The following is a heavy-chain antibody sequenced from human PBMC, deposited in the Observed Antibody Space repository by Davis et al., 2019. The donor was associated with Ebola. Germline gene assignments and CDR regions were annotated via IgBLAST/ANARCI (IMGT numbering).Heavy chain of an antibody. J-gene: IGHJ5*02. V-gene: IGHV4-38-2*02. Sequence: MPSETLSLTCTVSGYSISSGYYWGWIRQPPGKGLEWIGEINHSGSTNYNPSLKSRVTISVDTSKNQFSLKLSSVTAADTAVYYCARGTDYGGNSVWFDPWGQGTLVTVSS. CDR3: ARGTDYGGNSVWFDP. D-gene: IGHD4-23*01. CDR1: GYSISSGYY. CDR2: INHSGST.